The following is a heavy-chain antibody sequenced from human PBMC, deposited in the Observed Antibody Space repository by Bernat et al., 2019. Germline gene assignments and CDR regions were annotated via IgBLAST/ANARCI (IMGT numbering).Heavy chain of an antibody. CDR3: AKDTHAGYSSSWYYYYYGMDV. Sequence: QVQLVESGGGVVQPGRSLRLSCAASGFTFSSYGMHWVRQAPGKGLEWVAVISYDGSNKNDADSVKGRFTISRDNSKNTLNLQMNSLRGEDTAVYYCAKDTHAGYSSSWYYYYYGMDVWGQGTTVSVSS. D-gene: IGHD6-13*01. J-gene: IGHJ6*02. V-gene: IGHV3-30*18. CDR1: GFTFSSYG. CDR2: ISYDGSNK.